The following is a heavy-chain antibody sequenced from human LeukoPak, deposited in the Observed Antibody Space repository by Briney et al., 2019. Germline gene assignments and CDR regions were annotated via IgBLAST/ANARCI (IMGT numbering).Heavy chain of an antibody. J-gene: IGHJ4*02. CDR1: GGSVSSTSYY. D-gene: IGHD3-3*01. CDR2: VYYSGST. Sequence: SETLSLTCTVSGGSVSSTSYYWGWIRQPPGKRLEWIGTVYYSGSTYYNPSLKSRVTISVDTSKNQFSLKLSSVTAADTAVYYCARIVWSGNAGNFDYWGQGTLVTVSS. CDR3: ARIVWSGNAGNFDY. V-gene: IGHV4-39*01.